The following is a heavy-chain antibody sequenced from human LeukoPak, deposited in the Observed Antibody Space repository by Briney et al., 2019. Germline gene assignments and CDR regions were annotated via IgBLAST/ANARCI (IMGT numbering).Heavy chain of an antibody. CDR1: GFTFSSYA. D-gene: IGHD3-16*02. J-gene: IGHJ4*02. V-gene: IGHV3-23*01. Sequence: SGGSLRLSCAASGFTFSSYAMSWVRQAPGKGLEWVSAISGSGGSTYYADSVKGRFTISRDNSKNTLYLQMNSLRAEDTAVYYCAKDQFITFGGVIVKPQFDYWGQGTLVTVSS. CDR3: AKDQFITFGGVIVKPQFDY. CDR2: ISGSGGST.